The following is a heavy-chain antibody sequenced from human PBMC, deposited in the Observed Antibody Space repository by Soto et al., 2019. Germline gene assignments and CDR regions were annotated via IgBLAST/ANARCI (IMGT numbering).Heavy chain of an antibody. V-gene: IGHV3-23*01. CDR1: GCNFRSYA. CDR2: ISGSGGTS. CDR3: AKGRGSSWTIDY. J-gene: IGHJ4*01. D-gene: IGHD6-13*01. Sequence: DVELSESGGGLVQPGGSLRLSCAASGCNFRSYAMSWVRRAPGKGLEWVSAISGSGGTSYFADSVRGRFTISRDNSKNTLYLQLSSLRVEDTAEYFCAKGRGSSWTIDYWGHGTLVTVSS.